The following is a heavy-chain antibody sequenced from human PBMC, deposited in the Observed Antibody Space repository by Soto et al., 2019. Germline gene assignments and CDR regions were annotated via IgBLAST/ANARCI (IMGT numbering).Heavy chain of an antibody. D-gene: IGHD6-6*01. Sequence: SETLCLTCTVSGGSISSGGDYWSWIRQHPGKGLEWIGYIYYSGSTYYNPSLKSRVTISVDTSKNQFSLKLSSVTAADTAVYYCPSDTPLRYSSSSRGYYGMDVWGQGTTVTVSS. V-gene: IGHV4-31*03. CDR1: GGSISSGGDY. CDR3: PSDTPLRYSSSSRGYYGMDV. CDR2: IYYSGST. J-gene: IGHJ6*02.